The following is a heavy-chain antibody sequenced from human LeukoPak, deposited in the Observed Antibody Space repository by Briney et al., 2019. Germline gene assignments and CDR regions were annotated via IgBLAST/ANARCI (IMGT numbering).Heavy chain of an antibody. CDR2: IYHDGNT. CDR1: GGSINSGDW. J-gene: IGHJ4*02. Sequence: SGTLSLTCGVSGGSINSGDWWTWVRQPPGKGLEWIGEIYHDGNTYYNPSLESRVTISVDKSKNQFSLTLSSVTAADTAVYYCASNQGMGAYFDSWGQGTLVTVSS. V-gene: IGHV4-4*02. CDR3: ASNQGMGAYFDS. D-gene: IGHD1-26*01.